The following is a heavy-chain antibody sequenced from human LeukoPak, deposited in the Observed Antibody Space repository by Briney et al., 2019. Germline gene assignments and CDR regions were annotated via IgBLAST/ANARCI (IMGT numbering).Heavy chain of an antibody. CDR1: GFTFSSYS. CDR3: ARALGYYYYYYMDV. CDR2: ISSSSSYI. V-gene: IGHV3-21*01. J-gene: IGHJ6*03. D-gene: IGHD3-16*01. Sequence: GGSLRLSCAASGFTFSSYSMNWARQAPGKGLEWVSSISSSSSYIYYADSVKGRFTISRDNAKNSLYLQMNSLRAEDTAVYYCARALGYYYYYYMDVWGKGTTVTVSS.